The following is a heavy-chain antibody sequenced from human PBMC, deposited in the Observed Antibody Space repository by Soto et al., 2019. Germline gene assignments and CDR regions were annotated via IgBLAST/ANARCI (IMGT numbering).Heavy chain of an antibody. CDR2: IGGRGNSA. Sequence: PGGSRIRCCAASGLNFANYSMHWVRQAPGKGLEWVSVIGGRGNSAYYADSVQGRFTISRDNSKNTLSLQMSSLTADDTAIYYCVREGRGSFDFWGRGTMVTVSS. J-gene: IGHJ3*01. CDR1: GLNFANYS. V-gene: IGHV3-23*01. CDR3: VREGRGSFDF. D-gene: IGHD5-12*01.